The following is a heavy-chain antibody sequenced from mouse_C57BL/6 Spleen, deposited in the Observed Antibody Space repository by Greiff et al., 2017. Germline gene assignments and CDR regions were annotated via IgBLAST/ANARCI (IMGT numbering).Heavy chain of an antibody. CDR3: ARERGDYYGFDY. J-gene: IGHJ2*01. CDR2: ISDGGSYT. Sequence: EVKLVESGGGLVKPGGSLKLSCAASGFTFSSYAMSWVRQTPEKRLEWVATISDGGSYTYYPDNVKGRFTISRDNAKNNLYLQMSHLKSEDTAMYYCARERGDYYGFDYWGQGPTLTVSS. CDR1: GFTFSSYA. V-gene: IGHV5-4*01. D-gene: IGHD1-1*01.